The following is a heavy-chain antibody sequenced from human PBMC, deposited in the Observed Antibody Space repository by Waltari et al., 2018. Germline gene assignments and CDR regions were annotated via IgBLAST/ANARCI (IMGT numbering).Heavy chain of an antibody. CDR1: GGSISSSSYY. Sequence: QLQLQESGPGLVKPSETLSLTCTVSGGSISSSSYYWGWIRQPPGKGLEGIGSIDYSARTIANPSLKSRVTISVDTAKNQFARKLSSVTAADTAVYYCARHGKVVVGSGWYFSYFQHWGQGTLVTVSS. J-gene: IGHJ1*01. D-gene: IGHD6-19*01. V-gene: IGHV4-39*01. CDR3: ARHGKVVVGSGWYFSYFQH. CDR2: IDYSART.